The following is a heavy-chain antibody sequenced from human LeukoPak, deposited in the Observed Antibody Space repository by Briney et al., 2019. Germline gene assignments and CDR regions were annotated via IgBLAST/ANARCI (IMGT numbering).Heavy chain of an antibody. V-gene: IGHV3-23*01. CDR1: GITFSSYA. J-gene: IGHJ6*02. Sequence: QRGGPETLFCAASGITFSSYAMTWVRQPPGKGVEWGSSISGSGGSTYYEAHEKARAVISRDNSKNALFMQMNMLRVEDAAVYYCARESDESSYSYGMAVWGQGPAAIASS. CDR2: ISGSGGST. CDR3: ARESDESSYSYGMAV.